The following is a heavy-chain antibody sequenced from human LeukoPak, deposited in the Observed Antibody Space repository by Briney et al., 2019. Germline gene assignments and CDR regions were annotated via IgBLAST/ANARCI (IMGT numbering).Heavy chain of an antibody. D-gene: IGHD2-2*01. Sequence: ASVKVSCKASGYTFTSYYMHWVRQAPGQGLEWMGIINPSGGSTSYAQKFQGRVTMTRDMSTSTVYMELSSLRSEDTAVYYCARDKLDCSSTSCYQTFDYWGQGTVVTVS. V-gene: IGHV1-46*01. CDR2: INPSGGST. CDR3: ARDKLDCSSTSCYQTFDY. J-gene: IGHJ4*02. CDR1: GYTFTSYY.